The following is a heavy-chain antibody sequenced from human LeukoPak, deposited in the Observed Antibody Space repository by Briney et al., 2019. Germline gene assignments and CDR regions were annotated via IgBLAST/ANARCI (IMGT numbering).Heavy chain of an antibody. D-gene: IGHD6-25*01. J-gene: IGHJ4*02. Sequence: GGSLRLSCAASGFTFSSYAMSWVRQAPGKGLEWVAVISYDGSNKYYADSVKGRFTISRDNSKNTLYLQMNSLRAEDTAVYYCARVAPGLCFDYWGQGTLVTVSS. CDR3: ARVAPGLCFDY. CDR2: ISYDGSNK. V-gene: IGHV3-30*04. CDR1: GFTFSSYA.